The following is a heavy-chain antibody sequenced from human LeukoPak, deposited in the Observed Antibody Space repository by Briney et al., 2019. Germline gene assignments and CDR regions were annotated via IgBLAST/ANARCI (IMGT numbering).Heavy chain of an antibody. CDR1: GGSISSGGYY. J-gene: IGHJ4*02. D-gene: IGHD6-13*01. CDR3: VREPAMVAAAGLDY. CDR2: IYHSGST. Sequence: SQTLSLTCTVSGGSISSGGYYWSWIRQPPGKGLEWIGYIYHSGSTYYNPPLKSRVTISVDRSKNQFSLKLSSVTAADTAVYYCVREPAMVAAAGLDYWGQGTLVTVSS. V-gene: IGHV4-30-2*01.